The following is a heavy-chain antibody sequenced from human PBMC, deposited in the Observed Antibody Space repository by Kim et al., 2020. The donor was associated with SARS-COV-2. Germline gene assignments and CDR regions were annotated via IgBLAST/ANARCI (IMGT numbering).Heavy chain of an antibody. Sequence: SVKVSCKASGGTFSSYAISWVRQAPGQGLEWMGGIIPIFGTANYAQKFQGRVTITADESTSTAYMELSSLRSEDTAVYYCARVAGATTGAPFDYWGQGTLVTVSS. CDR3: ARVAGATTGAPFDY. J-gene: IGHJ4*02. D-gene: IGHD1-26*01. V-gene: IGHV1-69*13. CDR1: GGTFSSYA. CDR2: IIPIFGTA.